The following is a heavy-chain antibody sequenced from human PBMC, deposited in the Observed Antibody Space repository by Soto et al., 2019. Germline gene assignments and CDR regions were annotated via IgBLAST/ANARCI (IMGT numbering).Heavy chain of an antibody. V-gene: IGHV3-23*01. CDR3: AKDISGSYYVGDY. CDR2: ISGSGGTS. J-gene: IGHJ4*02. CDR1: GFTFSSYA. D-gene: IGHD1-26*01. Sequence: EVQLLESGGDLVQPGGSLRLSCAASGFTFSSYAMSWVRQAPGKGLEWVSSISGSGGTSYYADSVKGRFTISRDNSKNTVYLQMNSLRVEDTAVYYCAKDISGSYYVGDYWGQGTLVTVSS.